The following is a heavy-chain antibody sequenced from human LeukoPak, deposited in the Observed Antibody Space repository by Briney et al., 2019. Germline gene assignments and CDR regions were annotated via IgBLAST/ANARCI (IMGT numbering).Heavy chain of an antibody. J-gene: IGHJ3*02. V-gene: IGHV3-21*01. CDR2: ISSSSSYI. CDR1: GFTFSSYS. D-gene: IGHD1-26*01. CDR3: ARDRLGAAHDAFDI. Sequence: TGGSLRLSCAASGFTFSSYSMNWVRQAPGKGLEWVSSISSSSSYIYYADSVKGRFTISRDNAKNSLYLQMNSLRAEDTAVYYCARDRLGAAHDAFDIWGQGTMVTVSS.